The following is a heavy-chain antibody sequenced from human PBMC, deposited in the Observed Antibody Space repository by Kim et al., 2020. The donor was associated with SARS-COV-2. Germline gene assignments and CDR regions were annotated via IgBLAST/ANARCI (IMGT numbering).Heavy chain of an antibody. CDR3: ARGLSWSYSSSTKNKYYYYGMDV. V-gene: IGHV4-34*01. J-gene: IGHJ6*02. CDR2: INHSGST. Sequence: SETLSLTCAVYGGSFSGYYWSWIRQPPGKGLEWIGEINHSGSTNYNPSLKSRVTISVDTSKNQFSLKLSSVTAADTAVYYCARGLSWSYSSSTKNKYYYYGMDVWGQGTTVTVSS. D-gene: IGHD6-6*01. CDR1: GGSFSGYY.